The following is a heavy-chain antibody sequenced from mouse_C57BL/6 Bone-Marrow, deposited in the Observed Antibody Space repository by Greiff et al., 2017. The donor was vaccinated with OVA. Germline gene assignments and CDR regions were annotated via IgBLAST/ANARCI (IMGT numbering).Heavy chain of an antibody. Sequence: QVQLQQSDAELVKPGASVKISCKVSGYTFTDHTIHWMKQRPEQGLEWIGYIYPRDGSTKYNEKFKGKATLTADKSSSTAYMQLSSLTSEDSAVYYCAREGRITTVVPPWYFDVWGTGTTVTVSS. CDR3: AREGRITTVVPPWYFDV. CDR1: GYTFTDHT. J-gene: IGHJ1*03. D-gene: IGHD1-1*01. V-gene: IGHV1-78*01. CDR2: IYPRDGST.